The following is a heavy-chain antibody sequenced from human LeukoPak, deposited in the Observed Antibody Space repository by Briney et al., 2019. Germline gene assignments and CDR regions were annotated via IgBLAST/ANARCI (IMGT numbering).Heavy chain of an antibody. CDR2: INSDGSSI. D-gene: IGHD6-19*01. V-gene: IGHV3-74*01. CDR3: ARGSSGWYFRGYFDY. J-gene: IGHJ4*02. Sequence: GGSLRLSCAASGFTFSSNWMHWVRQAPGKGLVWVSRINSDGSSIDYADSVKGRFTISRDNSKNTLYLQMNSLRAEDTAVYYCARGSSGWYFRGYFDYWGQGTLVTVSS. CDR1: GFTFSSNW.